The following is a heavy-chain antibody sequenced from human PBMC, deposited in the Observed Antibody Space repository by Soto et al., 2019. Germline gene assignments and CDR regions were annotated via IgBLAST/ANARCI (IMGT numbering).Heavy chain of an antibody. Sequence: GGSLGLSCAASGFTFSSYWMHWVRQFSGKGLVWVSRVYTDGSSTSYADSVKGRFTISRDNAKNTLYLQMNSLRAEDTAVYYCARAMSSGSYFDSWGQGTLVTVSS. CDR1: GFTFSSYW. V-gene: IGHV3-74*01. CDR3: ARAMSSGSYFDS. J-gene: IGHJ4*02. D-gene: IGHD1-26*01. CDR2: VYTDGSST.